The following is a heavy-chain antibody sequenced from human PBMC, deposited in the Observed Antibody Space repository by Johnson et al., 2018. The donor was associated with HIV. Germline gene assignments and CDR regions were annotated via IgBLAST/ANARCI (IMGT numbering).Heavy chain of an antibody. CDR2: ISNGGSNK. J-gene: IGHJ3*02. Sequence: QVQLVESGGGVVQPGRSLRLSCAASGFTFSSYGMHWVRQAPGKGLEWVAVISNGGSNKDYADAVKGRFSISRDNSKNTLSLQMDSLRQEDKAVFYCARDKSTMIVVAPNDAFDIWCQGTMVTVSS. V-gene: IGHV3-30-3*01. D-gene: IGHD3-22*01. CDR3: ARDKSTMIVVAPNDAFDI. CDR1: GFTFSSYG.